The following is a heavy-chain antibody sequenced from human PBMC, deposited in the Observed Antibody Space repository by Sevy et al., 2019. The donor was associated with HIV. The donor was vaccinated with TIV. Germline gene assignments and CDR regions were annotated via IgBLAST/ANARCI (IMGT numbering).Heavy chain of an antibody. Sequence: ASVKVSCKASGYTFTSYDINWVRQATGQGLEWMGWMNPNSGNTGYAQKFQGRVTMTRNTSISTAYMELSSLRSEDTAVSYCAVGRGSPVVYFDYWSQGTLVTVSS. D-gene: IGHD1-26*01. J-gene: IGHJ4*02. V-gene: IGHV1-8*01. CDR1: GYTFTSYD. CDR2: MNPNSGNT. CDR3: AVGRGSPVVYFDY.